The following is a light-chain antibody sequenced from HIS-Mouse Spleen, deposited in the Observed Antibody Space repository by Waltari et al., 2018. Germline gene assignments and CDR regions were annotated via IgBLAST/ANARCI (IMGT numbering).Light chain of an antibody. CDR2: EGS. V-gene: IGLV2-23*01. Sequence: QSALTQPASVSGSPGQSITIPCTGTSSDVGRYNLVSWYQQPPGKAPKLMIYEGSKRPSGVSNRFSGSKSGNTASLTISGLQAEDEADYYCCSYAGSWVFGGGTKLTVL. J-gene: IGLJ3*02. CDR3: CSYAGSWV. CDR1: SSDVGRYNL.